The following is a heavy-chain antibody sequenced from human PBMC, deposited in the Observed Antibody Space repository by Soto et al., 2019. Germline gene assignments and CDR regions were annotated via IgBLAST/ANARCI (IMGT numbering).Heavy chain of an antibody. Sequence: QAHLEQSGAEVKRPGASVKVSCKASGSTFSDFDINWLRQASGQGSEWMGWMNAKSGDTFFAQRFQGKFNMTWDTSLSTAYMEVGSLTSYDTAMYYCARGNPFNYAGFDVWGQGTTVAVSS. D-gene: IGHD3-16*01. V-gene: IGHV1-8*01. CDR2: MNAKSGDT. J-gene: IGHJ6*02. CDR1: GSTFSDFD. CDR3: ARGNPFNYAGFDV.